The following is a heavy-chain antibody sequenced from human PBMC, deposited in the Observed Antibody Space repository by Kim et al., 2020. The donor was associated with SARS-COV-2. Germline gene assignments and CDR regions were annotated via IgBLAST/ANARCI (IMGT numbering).Heavy chain of an antibody. CDR3: ARGETGLAY. Sequence: SETLSLTCTVSGGSISSYYWNWIRQPPGRGLEWVGSIYSSGITNYNPSLKSRITISVDTSKNQFSLKLISVTAADTAVYFCARGETGLAYWGQGTLVTVS. CDR2: IYSSGIT. V-gene: IGHV4-59*01. CDR1: GGSISSYY. J-gene: IGHJ4*02.